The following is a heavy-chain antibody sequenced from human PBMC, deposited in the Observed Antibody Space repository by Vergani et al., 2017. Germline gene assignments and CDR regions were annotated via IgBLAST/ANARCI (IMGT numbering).Heavy chain of an antibody. J-gene: IGHJ4*02. V-gene: IGHV1-46*01. CDR3: ASRPARSGWYVY. D-gene: IGHD6-19*01. CDR1: GYTFSNYY. Sequence: QVQVVQSGAEVKKSGASVKVSCKTSGYTFSNYYMHWVRQAPGQGLEWMGIINPSGGHTNYAQKFQGRVTITADESTSTAYMELSSLRSEDTAVYYCASRPARSGWYVYWGQGTLVTVSS. CDR2: INPSGGHT.